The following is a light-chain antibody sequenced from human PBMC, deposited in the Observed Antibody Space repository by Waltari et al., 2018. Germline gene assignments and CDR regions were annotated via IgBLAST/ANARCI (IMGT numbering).Light chain of an antibody. J-gene: IGLJ2*01. CDR3: VTWDTSLGAVV. Sequence: QSVLTHPPSLSAAPGQTLTIPCSGSSSHIRNGYVTWYQQLPGAAPKRFIYDNDNRPSGIPDRFSGSKSGTSATLGITGLQTGDEADYYCVTWDTSLGAVVFGGGTKLTVL. V-gene: IGLV1-51*01. CDR2: DND. CDR1: SSHIRNGY.